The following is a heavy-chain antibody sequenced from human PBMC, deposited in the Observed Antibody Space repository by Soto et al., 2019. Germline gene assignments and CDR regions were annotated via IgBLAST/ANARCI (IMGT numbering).Heavy chain of an antibody. Sequence: EVQLVESGGGLIQPGGSLRLSCAASGFTVSSNYMSWVRQAPGKGLEWVSVIYSGGNTYYADSVKGRFTISRDNSKNTLYLQMNSLRTEDAAVYYCARGQIPVAGYYLYVDLWGRGTLVTLSS. D-gene: IGHD6-19*01. CDR3: ARGQIPVAGYYLYVDL. CDR2: IYSGGNT. V-gene: IGHV3-53*01. J-gene: IGHJ2*01. CDR1: GFTVSSNY.